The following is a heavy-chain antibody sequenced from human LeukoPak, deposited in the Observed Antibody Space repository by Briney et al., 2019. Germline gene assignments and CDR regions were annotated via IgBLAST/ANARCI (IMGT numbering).Heavy chain of an antibody. CDR2: INPNTGAT. D-gene: IGHD6-19*01. V-gene: IGHV1-2*02. J-gene: IGHJ4*02. CDR1: GYTLTGYY. Sequence: ASVTVSFKASGYTLTGYYLHWVRQAPGQGLEWMGWINPNTGATHSAQKFQGRITMTRDTSISTAYMDLSRLRSDDTAVYYCARDRVGSGWPRPYYFEVWGQGTLVTVSS. CDR3: ARDRVGSGWPRPYYFEV.